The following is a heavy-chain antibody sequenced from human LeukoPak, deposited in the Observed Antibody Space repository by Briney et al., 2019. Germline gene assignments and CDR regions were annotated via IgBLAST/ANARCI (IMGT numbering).Heavy chain of an antibody. CDR3: ASTTYRYCSGGSCYSFDI. J-gene: IGHJ3*02. V-gene: IGHV4-61*02. CDR1: GGSISSSSYY. Sequence: KPSETLSLTCTVSGGSISSSSYYWSWIRQPAGKGLEWIGRIYTSGSTNYNPSLKSRVTMSVDTSKNQFSLKLSSVTAADTAVYYCASTTYRYCSGGSCYSFDIWGQGTMVTVSS. CDR2: IYTSGST. D-gene: IGHD2-15*01.